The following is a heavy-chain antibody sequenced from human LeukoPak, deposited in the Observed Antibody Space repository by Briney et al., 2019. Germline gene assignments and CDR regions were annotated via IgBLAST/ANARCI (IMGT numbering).Heavy chain of an antibody. CDR1: GGSISSFY. Sequence: SETLSLTCGVYGGSISSFYWSWIRQPPGKGLEWIGYIYTSESTNYNPSLKSRVPMSIDTSKNQFSLRLRSVTAADTAVYYCSSPDFGSGSYLGSWGQGTLVTVSS. CDR3: SSPDFGSGSYLGS. V-gene: IGHV4-4*09. D-gene: IGHD3-10*01. J-gene: IGHJ4*02. CDR2: IYTSEST.